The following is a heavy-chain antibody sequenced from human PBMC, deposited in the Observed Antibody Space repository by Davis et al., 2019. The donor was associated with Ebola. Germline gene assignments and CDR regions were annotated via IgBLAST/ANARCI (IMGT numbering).Heavy chain of an antibody. D-gene: IGHD3-22*01. CDR3: ARGGITMMVVPRDYYYGLDV. CDR2: IKPNSGGT. Sequence: AASVKVSCKASGYTFTGYYMHWVRQAPGQGLEWMGRIKPNSGGTNYAQKFQGRVTMTRDTSTSTAYMEMSRLRSDDTAVYFCARGGITMMVVPRDYYYGLDVWGQGTTVTVSS. J-gene: IGHJ6*02. V-gene: IGHV1-2*06. CDR1: GYTFTGYY.